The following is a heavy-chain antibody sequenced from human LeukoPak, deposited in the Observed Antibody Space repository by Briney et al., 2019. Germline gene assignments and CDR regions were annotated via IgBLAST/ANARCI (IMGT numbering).Heavy chain of an antibody. CDR3: AKLDSPYYYAMDV. CDR1: GDSFSSYY. V-gene: IGHV4-4*08. CDR2: IYSDGRT. Sequence: SETLSLTCTVSGDSFSSYYWSWIRQPPGKGLEWIGYIYSDGRTDYNPALKSRVTISIDTSKNQFSLKLSSVTAADSALYYCAKLDSPYYYAMDVWGQGTTVTVSS. J-gene: IGHJ6*02. D-gene: IGHD2-2*03.